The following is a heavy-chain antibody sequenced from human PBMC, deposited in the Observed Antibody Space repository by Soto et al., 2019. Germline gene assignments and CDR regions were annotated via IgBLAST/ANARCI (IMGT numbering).Heavy chain of an antibody. CDR1: GYTLTELS. CDR3: ASIAARTAYYFDY. D-gene: IGHD6-6*01. CDR2: FDPEDGET. J-gene: IGHJ4*02. Sequence: ASVKVSCKVSGYTLTELSMHWVRQAPGKGLEWMGGFDPEDGETIYEQKFQGRVTMTEDTSTDTAYMELSSLRSEDTAVYYCASIAARTAYYFDYWGQGTLVTVSS. V-gene: IGHV1-24*01.